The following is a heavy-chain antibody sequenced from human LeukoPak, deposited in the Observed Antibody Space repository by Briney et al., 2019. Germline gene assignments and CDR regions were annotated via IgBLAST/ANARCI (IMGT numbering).Heavy chain of an antibody. V-gene: IGHV3-7*01. J-gene: IGHJ6*02. CDR1: GFTFSSYW. Sequence: GGSLRLSCAASGFTFSSYWMNWVRQAPGEGLEWVANIKHDGSEKYYVDSVKGRFTISRDNAKNSVYLEMNSLRAEDTAVYYCARSSSTSFRFYYYYYGMDVWGQGTTVTVSS. CDR3: ARSSSTSFRFYYYYYGMDV. CDR2: IKHDGSEK. D-gene: IGHD2-2*01.